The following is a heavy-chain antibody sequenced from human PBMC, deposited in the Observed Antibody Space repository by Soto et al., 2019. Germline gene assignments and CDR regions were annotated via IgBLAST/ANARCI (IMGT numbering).Heavy chain of an antibody. D-gene: IGHD5-12*01. CDR1: GFTFSVYG. CDR2: ISYDGGDE. J-gene: IGHJ4*02. V-gene: IGHV3-30*18. CDR3: AKPLYSGYYCLDY. Sequence: PGGSLRLSCAASGFTFSVYGMHWVRQAPGKGLEWVAGISYDGGDENFADSVKGRFTISRDNSKNTLYLQMNSLRPEDTAVYYCAKPLYSGYYCLDYWGQGTLVTVS.